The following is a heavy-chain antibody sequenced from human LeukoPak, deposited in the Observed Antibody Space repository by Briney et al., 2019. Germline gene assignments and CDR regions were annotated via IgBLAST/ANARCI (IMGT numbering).Heavy chain of an antibody. V-gene: IGHV3-11*05. Sequence: GGSLRLSCAASGFTFSDYYMSWIRQAPGKGLEWVSYISSSSSYTNYADSVKGRFTISRDNAKNSLYLQMNSLRAEDTAVYYCARDAVAGKTYFDYWGQGTLVTVSS. CDR1: GFTFSDYY. CDR2: ISSSSSYT. D-gene: IGHD6-19*01. CDR3: ARDAVAGKTYFDY. J-gene: IGHJ4*02.